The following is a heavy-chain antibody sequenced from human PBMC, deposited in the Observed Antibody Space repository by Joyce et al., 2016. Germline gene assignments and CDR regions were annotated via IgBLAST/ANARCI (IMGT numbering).Heavy chain of an antibody. CDR2: SRRSSSYL. D-gene: IGHD2-8*01. CDR1: GFTFNTYD. J-gene: IGHJ4*02. V-gene: IGHV3-48*03. Sequence: EVQLVESGGTLVRPGVSLRLSCVASGFTFNTYDMNWVRQASGKGLEWLSYSRRSSSYLYYADSVEGRFTVSRDNAKNALFLQMDSLRAEDTAVYYCARDRQGSNWIDCWGQGALVTVSS. CDR3: ARDRQGSNWIDC.